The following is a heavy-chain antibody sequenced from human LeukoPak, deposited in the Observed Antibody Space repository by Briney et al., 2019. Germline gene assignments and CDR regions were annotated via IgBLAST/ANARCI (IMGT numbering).Heavy chain of an antibody. Sequence: ASVKVSCKASGYTFTGYYMHWVRQAPGQGLEWMGWINPNSGGTNYAQKFQGRVTMTRDTSISTAYMELSRLRSDDTAVYYCARLVVPAAINWLDPWGQGTLVTVSS. D-gene: IGHD2-2*01. CDR1: GYTFTGYY. CDR2: INPNSGGT. V-gene: IGHV1-2*02. J-gene: IGHJ5*02. CDR3: ARLVVPAAINWLDP.